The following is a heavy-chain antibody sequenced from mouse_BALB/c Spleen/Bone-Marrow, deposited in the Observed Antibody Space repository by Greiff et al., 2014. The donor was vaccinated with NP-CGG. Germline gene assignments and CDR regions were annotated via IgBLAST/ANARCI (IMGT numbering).Heavy chain of an antibody. V-gene: IGHV1-4*01. CDR3: ARRDYGPFYALDY. CDR2: INPSNGYT. D-gene: IGHD1-2*01. CDR1: GYTFTSFT. Sequence: QVQLQQPGAELARPGASVKMSCKASGYTFTSFTIHWVKQRPGQGLEWIGYINPSNGYTNYNQNFKDKATLTADKSASTAYMQLTSLTSEDSAVYYCARRDYGPFYALDYWGQGTSVTVSS. J-gene: IGHJ4*01.